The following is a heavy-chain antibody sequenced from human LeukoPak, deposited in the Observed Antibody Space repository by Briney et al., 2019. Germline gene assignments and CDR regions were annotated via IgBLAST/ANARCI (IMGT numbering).Heavy chain of an antibody. CDR3: ARVRGSGQGLDY. CDR2: IWYDGSNK. D-gene: IGHD6-19*01. CDR1: GFTFSGYG. V-gene: IGHV3-33*01. J-gene: IGHJ4*02. Sequence: PGRSLRLSSAASGFTFSGYGMHWVRQSPGKGLEWVAVIWYDGSNKYYADSVKGRFTISRDNSKNTLYLQMNSLRAEDTGVYYCARVRGSGQGLDYWGQGTLVTVSS.